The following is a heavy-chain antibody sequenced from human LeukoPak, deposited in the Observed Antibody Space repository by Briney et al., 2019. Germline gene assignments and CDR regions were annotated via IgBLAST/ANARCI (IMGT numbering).Heavy chain of an antibody. Sequence: HGGSLRLSCAASGFTFSSYAMSWVRQAPWKGLEWVSAISGSGGSTYYADSVKGRFTISRDNAKNSLYLQMNSLRAEDTAVYYCARDSSSIAARIDAFDIWGQGTMVTVSS. CDR2: ISGSGGST. D-gene: IGHD6-6*01. CDR1: GFTFSSYA. V-gene: IGHV3-23*01. CDR3: ARDSSSIAARIDAFDI. J-gene: IGHJ3*02.